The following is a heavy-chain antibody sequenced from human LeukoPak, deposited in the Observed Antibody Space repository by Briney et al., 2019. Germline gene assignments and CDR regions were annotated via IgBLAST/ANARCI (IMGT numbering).Heavy chain of an antibody. V-gene: IGHV3-21*01. CDR1: GFTFSSYS. Sequence: GGSLRLSCAASGFTFSSYSMNWVRQAPGKGLEWVSSISSSSSYIYYADTVKGRFTISRDNAKNSLYLQMNSLRAEDTAVYYCARDQNWWTQLSNEYYGMDVWGQGTTVTVSS. CDR2: ISSSSSYI. CDR3: ARDQNWWTQLSNEYYGMDV. D-gene: IGHD5-18*01. J-gene: IGHJ6*02.